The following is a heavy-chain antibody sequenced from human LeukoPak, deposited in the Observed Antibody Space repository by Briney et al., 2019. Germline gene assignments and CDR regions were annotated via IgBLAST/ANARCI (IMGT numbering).Heavy chain of an antibody. CDR2: IKPDGSEK. D-gene: IGHD3-22*01. CDR3: AKDREIVVVIGGHI. CDR1: GFTFSTYW. V-gene: IGHV3-7*03. Sequence: GGSLRLSCAASGFTFSTYWMGWVRQAPGKGLEWVAKIKPDGSEKDHVDSVKGRFTISRDNAKNSLYLQLNSLRAEDTAVYYCAKDREIVVVIGGHIWGQGTMVTVSS. J-gene: IGHJ3*02.